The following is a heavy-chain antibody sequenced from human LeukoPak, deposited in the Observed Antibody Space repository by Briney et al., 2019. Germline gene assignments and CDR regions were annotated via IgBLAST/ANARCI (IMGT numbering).Heavy chain of an antibody. CDR1: GYTFTDLTEYY. D-gene: IGHD1-26*01. Sequence: GASVKVSCKAFGYTFTDLTEYYIHWVRQAPGQGLEWMGWINPNNGGTKYVQRFQGRVTMTRDMSMNTAYMELSSLTSDDTAVYYCARRLGGSSEGYEFWGQGPLVTVSS. CDR3: ARRLGGSSEGYEF. CDR2: INPNNGGT. J-gene: IGHJ4*02. V-gene: IGHV1-2*02.